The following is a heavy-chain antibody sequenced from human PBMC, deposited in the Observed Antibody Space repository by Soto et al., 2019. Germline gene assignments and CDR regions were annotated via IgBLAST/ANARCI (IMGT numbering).Heavy chain of an antibody. CDR1: GFTVSSNY. Sequence: GGSLRLSCAASGFTVSSNYMSWVRQAPGKGLEWVSVIYSGGSTYYADSVKGRFTISRDNSKNTLYLQMNSLRAEDTAVYYCARDKDSGYAQRFDYWGQGTLVTVSS. V-gene: IGHV3-66*01. CDR2: IYSGGST. D-gene: IGHD5-12*01. J-gene: IGHJ4*02. CDR3: ARDKDSGYAQRFDY.